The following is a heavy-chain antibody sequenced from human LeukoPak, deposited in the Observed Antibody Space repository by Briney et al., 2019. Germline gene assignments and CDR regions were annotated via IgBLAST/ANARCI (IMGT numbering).Heavy chain of an antibody. CDR3: AKDSYGGNSGVQDY. V-gene: IGHV3-48*04. D-gene: IGHD4-23*01. Sequence: GGSLRLSCAASGFTFSSYSMNWVRQAPGKGLEWVSYISSASGSIYYADSVKGRFTTSRDNAKNSLFLQMNSLRAEDTAVYYCAKDSYGGNSGVQDYWGQGTLVTVSS. J-gene: IGHJ4*02. CDR2: ISSASGSI. CDR1: GFTFSSYS.